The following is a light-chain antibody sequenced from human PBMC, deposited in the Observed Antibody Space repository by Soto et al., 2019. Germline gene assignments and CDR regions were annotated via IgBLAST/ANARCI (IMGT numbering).Light chain of an antibody. CDR3: GSYTSSSAYV. J-gene: IGLJ1*01. V-gene: IGLV2-14*01. CDR2: DVS. CDR1: SSDVGGYNY. Sequence: QSALTQPASVSGSPGQSITISCTGTSSDVGGYNYVSWYQQHPGKAPKLMIYDVSNRPSGVSSRFSGSKSGNTASLTISGLQAEDEADYYCGSYTSSSAYVFGTGTKVTVL.